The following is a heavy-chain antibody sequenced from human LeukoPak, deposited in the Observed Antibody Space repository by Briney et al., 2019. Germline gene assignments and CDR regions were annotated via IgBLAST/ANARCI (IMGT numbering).Heavy chain of an antibody. Sequence: PGGSLRLSCAASGFTFDDYGMSWVRQAPGKWLEWVSSINWNGGSTGYADSVKGRFTISRDNAKNSLYLQMNSLRAEDTALYYCARYYADNYYYYYMDVWGKGTTVTVSS. J-gene: IGHJ6*03. CDR3: ARYYADNYYYYYMDV. D-gene: IGHD1-26*01. CDR1: GFTFDDYG. CDR2: INWNGGST. V-gene: IGHV3-20*04.